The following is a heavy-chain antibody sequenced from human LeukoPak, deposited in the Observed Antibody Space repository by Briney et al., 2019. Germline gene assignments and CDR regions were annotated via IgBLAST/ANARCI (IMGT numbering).Heavy chain of an antibody. CDR1: GYTFTSYG. J-gene: IGHJ4*02. D-gene: IGHD6-13*01. CDR2: ISAYNGNT. Sequence: ASVKVSCKASGYTFTSYGISWVRQAPGQGLEWMGWISAYNGNTNYAQKLQGRVTMTTDTSTTTAYMELRSLRSDDTAVYYCARDTRAASGSHFDYWGQGTLVIVSS. V-gene: IGHV1-18*01. CDR3: ARDTRAASGSHFDY.